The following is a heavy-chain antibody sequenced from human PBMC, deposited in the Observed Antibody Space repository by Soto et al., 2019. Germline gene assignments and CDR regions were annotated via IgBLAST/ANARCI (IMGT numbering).Heavy chain of an antibody. Sequence: QVQLVESGGGVVQPGRSLRLSCAASGFTFSSYGMHWVRQAPGKGLEWVAVIWYDGSNKYYADSVKGRFTISRDNSKNTLYLQMNSLRAEDTAVYYCARSNQLIAVAGTELSYWGQGTLVTVSS. D-gene: IGHD6-19*01. CDR1: GFTFSSYG. CDR3: ARSNQLIAVAGTELSY. J-gene: IGHJ4*02. CDR2: IWYDGSNK. V-gene: IGHV3-33*01.